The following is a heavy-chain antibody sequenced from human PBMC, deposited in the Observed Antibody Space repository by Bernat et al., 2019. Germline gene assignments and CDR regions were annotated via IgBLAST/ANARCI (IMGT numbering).Heavy chain of an antibody. D-gene: IGHD2-2*02. J-gene: IGHJ5*02. CDR3: ARELDCSSTSCYTFWFDP. CDR2: INSDGSST. CDR1: GFTFSSYW. Sequence: EVQLVESGGGLVQPGGSLRLSCAASGFTFSSYWMHWVRQAPGKGLVWVSRINSDGSSTSYADSVKGRFTISRDNAKNTLYLQMNSLRAEDTAVYYCARELDCSSTSCYTFWFDPWGQGILVTVSS. V-gene: IGHV3-74*01.